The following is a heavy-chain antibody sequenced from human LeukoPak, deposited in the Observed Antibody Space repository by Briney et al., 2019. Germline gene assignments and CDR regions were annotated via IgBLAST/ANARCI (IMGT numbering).Heavy chain of an antibody. Sequence: PGGSLRLSCAASGFTFSSYDMHWVRQATGKGLEWVSAIGTAGGTYYPGSVKGRFTISRENAKNSLYLQMNSLRAGDTAVYYCARGYSYGSPFDYWGQGTLVTISS. J-gene: IGHJ4*02. D-gene: IGHD5-18*01. CDR3: ARGYSYGSPFDY. CDR2: IGTAGGT. V-gene: IGHV3-13*01. CDR1: GFTFSSYD.